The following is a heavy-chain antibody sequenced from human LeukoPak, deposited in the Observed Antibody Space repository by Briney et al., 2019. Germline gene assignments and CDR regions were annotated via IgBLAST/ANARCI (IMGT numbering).Heavy chain of an antibody. V-gene: IGHV4-34*01. Sequence: SETLSLTCVVYGGSFSDYYWSWIRQPPGKGLEWIGEINHSGSTNYNPSLKSRVTISVDTSKNQFSLKMSSVTAADTAVYFCARGGPPGYYYDYYMDVWGKGTTVTISS. CDR3: ARGGPPGYYYDYYMDV. CDR1: GGSFSDYY. CDR2: INHSGST. J-gene: IGHJ6*03.